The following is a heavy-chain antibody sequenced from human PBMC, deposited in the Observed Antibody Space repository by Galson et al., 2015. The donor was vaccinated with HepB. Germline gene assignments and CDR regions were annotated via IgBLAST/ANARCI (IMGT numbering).Heavy chain of an antibody. CDR3: ARPLRRGGYYYYGMDV. D-gene: IGHD3-10*01. CDR1: GYTFTGYY. Sequence: AVKVSCKASGYTFTGYYMHWVRQAPGQGLEWMGWINPNSGGTNYAQKFQGRVTMARDTSISTAYMELSRLRSDDTAVYYCARPLRRGGYYYYGMDVWGQGTTVTVSS. V-gene: IGHV1-2*02. J-gene: IGHJ6*02. CDR2: INPNSGGT.